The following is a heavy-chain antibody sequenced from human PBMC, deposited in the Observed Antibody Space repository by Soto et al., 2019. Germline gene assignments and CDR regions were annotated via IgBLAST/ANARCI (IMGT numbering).Heavy chain of an antibody. D-gene: IGHD2-2*01. CDR1: GFTFSSYA. V-gene: IGHV3-30-3*01. Sequence: PGGSLRLSCAASGFTFSSYAMHWVRQAPGKGLEWVAVISYDGSNKYYADSVKGRFTISRDNSKNTLYLQMNSLRAEDTAVYYCARDGRYCIGSRCYGGREDGMDVCGQGTTVTVSS. J-gene: IGHJ6*02. CDR2: ISYDGSNK. CDR3: ARDGRYCIGSRCYGGREDGMDV.